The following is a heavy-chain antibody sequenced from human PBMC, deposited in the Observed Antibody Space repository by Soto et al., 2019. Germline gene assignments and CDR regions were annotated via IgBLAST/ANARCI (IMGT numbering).Heavy chain of an antibody. CDR1: AFTFSDYY. V-gene: IGHV3-11*01. CDR2: ISSSGTTR. J-gene: IGHJ4*02. CDR3: ARGKRPVYQPFDY. Sequence: PGGSLRLSCAASAFTFSDYYMTWIRQAPGKGLEWISYISSSGTTRDYADSVKGRFTISRDNTKKSLYLQMNSLRVDDTAVYYCARGKRPVYQPFDYWGQGALVTVSS.